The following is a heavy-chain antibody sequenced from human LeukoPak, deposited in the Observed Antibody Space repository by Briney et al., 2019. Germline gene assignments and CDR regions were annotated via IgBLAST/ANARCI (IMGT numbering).Heavy chain of an antibody. CDR1: GYTFTSYY. V-gene: IGHV1-46*01. J-gene: IGHJ4*02. CDR3: ARGEFIAVAGTGEFDY. CDR2: INPSGGST. Sequence: GASVKVSCKASGYTFTSYYMHWVRQAPGQGLEWMGIINPSGGSTSYAQKFQGRVTMTRDTSTSTVYMELSSLRSEDTAVYYCARGEFIAVAGTGEFDYWGQGTLVTVSS. D-gene: IGHD6-19*01.